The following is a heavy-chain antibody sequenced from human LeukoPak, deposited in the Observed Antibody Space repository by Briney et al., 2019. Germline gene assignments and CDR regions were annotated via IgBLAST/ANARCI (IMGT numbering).Heavy chain of an antibody. CDR1: GGSISSHY. CDR2: ISYSGST. CDR3: ASTQLEGGHPGGVIQH. J-gene: IGHJ1*01. D-gene: IGHD2-2*01. V-gene: IGHV4-59*08. Sequence: SETLSLTCIVSGGSISSHYWSWIRQPPGKALEWIGYISYSGSTNYNPSLKSRVTISVDTSKNQFSLKLSSVTAADTAVYYCASTQLEGGHPGGVIQHWGQGTLVTVSS.